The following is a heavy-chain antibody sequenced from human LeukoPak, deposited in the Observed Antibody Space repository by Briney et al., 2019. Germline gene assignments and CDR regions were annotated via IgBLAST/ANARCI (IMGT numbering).Heavy chain of an antibody. J-gene: IGHJ3*02. CDR1: GGTFSSYA. V-gene: IGHV1-69*05. CDR3: ASLRDIVVVPAAMGRAFDI. CDR2: IIPMFGAA. D-gene: IGHD2-2*01. Sequence: SVKVSCKASGGTFSSYAISWVRQAPGQGLEWMGRIIPMFGAAKYAQRFQGRVTITTDESTSTAYMGLSSLRSEDTAVYYCASLRDIVVVPAAMGRAFDIWGQGTMVTVSS.